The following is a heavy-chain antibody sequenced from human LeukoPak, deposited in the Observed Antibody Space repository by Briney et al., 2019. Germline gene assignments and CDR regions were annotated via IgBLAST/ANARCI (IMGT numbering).Heavy chain of an antibody. D-gene: IGHD3-22*01. V-gene: IGHV4-59*01. CDR2: IYYSGST. Sequence: PSETLSLTCNVSGGSINSYYWSWIRQPPGKGLEWIAYIYYSGSTNYNPSLKSRVTISVDTSKSQFSLKLSSVTAADTAVYYCARRTYYYDSSGYYFDYWGQGTLVTVSS. CDR3: ARRTYYYDSSGYYFDY. J-gene: IGHJ4*02. CDR1: GGSINSYY.